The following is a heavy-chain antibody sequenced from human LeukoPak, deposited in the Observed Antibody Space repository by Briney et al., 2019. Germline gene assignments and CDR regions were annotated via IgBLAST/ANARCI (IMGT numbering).Heavy chain of an antibody. CDR1: GDNVSSNSAA. CDR3: AREDIVVVPAAHAYYNWFDP. V-gene: IGHV6-1*01. Sequence: KTSQTLSLTCAISGDNVSSNSAAWNWIRQSPSRGLEWLGRTYYRSKWYNDYAVSVKSRITINPDTSKNQFSLQLNSVTPEDTAVYYCAREDIVVVPAAHAYYNWFDPWGQGTLVTVSS. D-gene: IGHD2-2*01. J-gene: IGHJ5*02. CDR2: TYYRSKWYN.